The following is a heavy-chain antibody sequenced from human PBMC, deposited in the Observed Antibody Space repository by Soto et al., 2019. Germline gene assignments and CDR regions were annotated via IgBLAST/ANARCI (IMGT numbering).Heavy chain of an antibody. CDR3: AAGHRWRTPEHFDY. CDR1: GYTFPDYY. Sequence: ASVKVSCKASGYTFPDYYIHWVRQAPGQGLEWMGWINPNSGGANSAQTFQGRVTMTRDTSITTAYMELRSLRPDDTAVYFCAAGHRWRTPEHFDYWGQGTLVTVSS. J-gene: IGHJ4*02. V-gene: IGHV1-2*02. CDR2: INPNSGGA. D-gene: IGHD2-15*01.